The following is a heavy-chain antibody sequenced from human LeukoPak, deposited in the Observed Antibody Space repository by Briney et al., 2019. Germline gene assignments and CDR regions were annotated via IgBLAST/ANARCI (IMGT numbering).Heavy chain of an antibody. D-gene: IGHD3-16*01. V-gene: IGHV1-18*01. Sequence: ASVTVSCKTSGYVFTDYHINWLRQAPGQGLEWIGWISTFNGNIKFLQKFQGRVTLTTDTSTATGYMELSSLTSDDTAVYYCARDGPGFGYFDHWGQGTLVTVSS. CDR3: ARDGPGFGYFDH. CDR1: GYVFTDYH. CDR2: ISTFNGNI. J-gene: IGHJ4*02.